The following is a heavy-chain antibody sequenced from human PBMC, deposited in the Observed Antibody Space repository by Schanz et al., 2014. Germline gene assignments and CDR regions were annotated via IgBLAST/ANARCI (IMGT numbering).Heavy chain of an antibody. Sequence: QVQLVESGGGLVKPGGSLRLSCAASGFTFSDYYMSWIRQAPGTGLEWVSYISSTTTYTNYADSVKGRFTISRDNAKNSLYLQMNSLRAEDTAVYYCARGTDWNLHYWGQGALVTVSS. J-gene: IGHJ4*02. CDR3: ARGTDWNLHY. V-gene: IGHV3-11*05. D-gene: IGHD1-1*01. CDR2: ISSTTTYT. CDR1: GFTFSDYY.